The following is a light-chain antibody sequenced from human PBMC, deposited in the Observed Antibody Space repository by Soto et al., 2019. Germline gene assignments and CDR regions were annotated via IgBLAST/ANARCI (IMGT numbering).Light chain of an antibody. J-gene: IGKJ2*01. CDR3: LQYKNWPYT. CDR1: QSVSSK. CDR2: GAS. Sequence: EIVMTQSPANLSVSPGERATLSCRASQSVSSKLVWYQQKPGQAPRLLFCGASTRATGIPGRFSASGSGAEFTLTISSLQSEDFAVYYCLQYKNWPYTFGQGTKLEIK. V-gene: IGKV3-15*01.